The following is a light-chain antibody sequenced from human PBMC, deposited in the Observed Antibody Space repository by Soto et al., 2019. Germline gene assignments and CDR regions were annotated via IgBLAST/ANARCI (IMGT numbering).Light chain of an antibody. J-gene: IGLJ1*01. CDR1: SRDIGGYDL. CDR3: SSYPDTNICV. Sequence: QSALTQPPSASGSPGQAVTISCTGTSRDIGGYDLVSWYQVRPGEAPQLIIYNVNGRPSGVPRRFSGSKSGNTASLTVSGLQAVDEADYYCSSYPDTNICVFGTGTKVTVL. V-gene: IGLV2-8*01. CDR2: NVN.